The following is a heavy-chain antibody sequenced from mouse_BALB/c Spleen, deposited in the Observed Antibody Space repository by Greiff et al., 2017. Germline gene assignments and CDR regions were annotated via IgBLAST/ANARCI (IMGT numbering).Heavy chain of an antibody. J-gene: IGHJ4*01. V-gene: IGHV2-9*02. D-gene: IGHD4-1*01. CDR3: ARDPGRAMDY. CDR1: GFSLTSYG. Sequence: VKLVESGPGLVAPSQSLSITCTVSGFSLTSYGVHWVRQPPGKGLEWLGVIWAGGSTNYNSALMSRLSISKDNSKSQVFLKMNSLQTDDTAMYYCARDPGRAMDYWGQGTSVTVSS. CDR2: IWAGGST.